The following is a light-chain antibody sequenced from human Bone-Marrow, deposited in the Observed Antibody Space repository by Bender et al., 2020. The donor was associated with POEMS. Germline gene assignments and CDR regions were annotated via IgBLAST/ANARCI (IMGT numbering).Light chain of an antibody. CDR2: DDS. CDR3: QVWDSYTVVVI. Sequence: SFVLTQPPSLSVAPGQTATIPCGGDSVGRKSVHWYQQNPGQAPVLVVYDDSDRPSGISERFSGSNSDNTATLTIARVEAGDEADYYCQVWDSYTVVVIFGGGTKLTVL. J-gene: IGLJ2*01. V-gene: IGLV3-21*02. CDR1: SVGRKS.